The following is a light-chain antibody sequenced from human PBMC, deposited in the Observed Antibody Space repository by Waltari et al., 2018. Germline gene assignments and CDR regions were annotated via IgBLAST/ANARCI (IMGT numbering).Light chain of an antibody. Sequence: DIQMTQSPSTLSASVGDRVTITSRASQSISRYLKWYQQKPGKAPNLLIYAASSLQSGVPSRFSGSGSGTDFTLTISSLQPEDFATYYCQQSYSTPFTFGPGTKVDIK. CDR2: AAS. V-gene: IGKV1-39*01. CDR1: QSISRY. CDR3: QQSYSTPFT. J-gene: IGKJ3*01.